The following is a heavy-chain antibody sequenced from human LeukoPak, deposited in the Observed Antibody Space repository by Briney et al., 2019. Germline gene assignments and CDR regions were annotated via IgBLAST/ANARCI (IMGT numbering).Heavy chain of an antibody. CDR2: IYYSGST. D-gene: IGHD6-13*01. CDR3: ARDSSSDDYYYGMDV. CDR1: DGSISSGGYY. Sequence: PSETLSLTCTVSDGSISSGGYYWSWIRQHPGKGLEWIGYIYYSGSTYYNPSLKSRVTISVDTSKNQFSLKLSSVTAADTAVYYCARDSSSDDYYYGMDVWGQGTTVTVSS. J-gene: IGHJ6*02. V-gene: IGHV4-31*03.